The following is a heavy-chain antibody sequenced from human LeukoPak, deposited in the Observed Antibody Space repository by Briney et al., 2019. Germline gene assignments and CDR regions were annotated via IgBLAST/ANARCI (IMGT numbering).Heavy chain of an antibody. CDR1: GGSISSSSYY. CDR2: IYYSGST. J-gene: IGHJ3*02. D-gene: IGHD1-26*01. Sequence: PSETLSLTCTVSGGSISSSSYYWGWLRQPPGKGLEWIGSIYYSGSTYYNPSLKSRVTISVDTSKNQFSLKLSSVTAADTAVYYCARRLSKSSGGSRGAFDIWGQGTMVTVSS. V-gene: IGHV4-39*01. CDR3: ARRLSKSSGGSRGAFDI.